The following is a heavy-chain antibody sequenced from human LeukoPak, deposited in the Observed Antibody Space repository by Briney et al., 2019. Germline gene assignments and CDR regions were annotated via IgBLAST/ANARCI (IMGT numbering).Heavy chain of an antibody. Sequence: SETLSLTCNVSGGSISSSTYYWSWIRQPPGMGLDWIGSIYYSGSTLYNASLKSRVTISVDTSKNHFSLKLSSVTAADTAVYYCARHFHYSNNWFDPWGQGTLVTVSS. CDR1: GGSISSSTYY. D-gene: IGHD4-11*01. CDR3: ARHFHYSNNWFDP. V-gene: IGHV4-39*01. CDR2: IYYSGST. J-gene: IGHJ5*02.